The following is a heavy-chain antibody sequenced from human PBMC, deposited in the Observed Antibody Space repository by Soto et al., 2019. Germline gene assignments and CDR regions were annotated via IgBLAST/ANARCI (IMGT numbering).Heavy chain of an antibody. Sequence: GGSLRLSCAASGFTFSSYWTHWVRQAPGKGLVWVSRINSDGSSTSYADSVKGRFTISRDNAKNTLYLQMNSLRAEDTAVYYCARDRCSSTSCYTEGSYGMDVWGQGTTVTVSS. V-gene: IGHV3-74*01. CDR3: ARDRCSSTSCYTEGSYGMDV. D-gene: IGHD2-2*02. CDR2: INSDGSST. J-gene: IGHJ6*02. CDR1: GFTFSSYW.